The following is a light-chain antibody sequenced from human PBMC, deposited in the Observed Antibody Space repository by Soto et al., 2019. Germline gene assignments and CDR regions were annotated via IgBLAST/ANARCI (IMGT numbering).Light chain of an antibody. Sequence: DIQLTQSPSFLSASVGDRVTITCRASQGISSYLAWYQQKPGKAPKLLIYAASTLQRGVPSRFSGSGSGTEFTLTFSSLQPEDFATYYCQQLNSYPYTFGQGTKLEIK. J-gene: IGKJ2*01. CDR3: QQLNSYPYT. V-gene: IGKV1-9*01. CDR1: QGISSY. CDR2: AAS.